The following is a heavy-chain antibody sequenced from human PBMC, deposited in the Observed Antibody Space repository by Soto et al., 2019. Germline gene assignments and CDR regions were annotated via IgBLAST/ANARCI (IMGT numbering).Heavy chain of an antibody. V-gene: IGHV3-30*18. CDR3: AKGGRQWLVTSDFNY. CDR1: GFTFSDYA. CDR2: VSHDGRNT. Sequence: VQLVESGGGVVQPGRSLRLSCAASGFTFSDYAMHWVRQAPGKGLEWVAVVSHDGRNTHYADSVKGRFTISRDSSKYTVCLEMTSLRAEDTAVYYCAKGGRQWLVTSDFNYWGQEALFTVSS. J-gene: IGHJ4*02. D-gene: IGHD6-19*01.